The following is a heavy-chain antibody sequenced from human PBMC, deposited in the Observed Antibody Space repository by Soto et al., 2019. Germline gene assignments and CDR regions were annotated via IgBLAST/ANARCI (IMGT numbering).Heavy chain of an antibody. CDR1: GVTVSSYA. V-gene: IGHV3-23*01. CDR3: ARGIHGYSSGWSAPAFDY. J-gene: IGHJ4*02. Sequence: GCSMRLSCAASGVTVSSYAMTWVRKAPGKGLEWVAAISGDGSNKYYADSVKGRFTISRDNSKNTLYLQMNSLRAEDTAVYYCARGIHGYSSGWSAPAFDYWGQGTLVTVPS. CDR2: ISGDGSNK. D-gene: IGHD6-19*01.